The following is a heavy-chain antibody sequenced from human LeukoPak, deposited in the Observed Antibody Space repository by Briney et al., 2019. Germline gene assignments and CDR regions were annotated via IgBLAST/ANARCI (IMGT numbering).Heavy chain of an antibody. CDR3: ATAPYYYDSRGYYRLDY. Sequence: ASVTVSCKVSGYTLTELSMHWVRQAPGKGLEWRGGFDPEDGETIYAQTFQGRVTMTEDTSTDTAYMELSSLRSEDTAVYYCATAPYYYDSRGYYRLDYWGQGTLVTVSS. CDR1: GYTLTELS. V-gene: IGHV1-24*01. J-gene: IGHJ4*02. CDR2: FDPEDGET. D-gene: IGHD3-22*01.